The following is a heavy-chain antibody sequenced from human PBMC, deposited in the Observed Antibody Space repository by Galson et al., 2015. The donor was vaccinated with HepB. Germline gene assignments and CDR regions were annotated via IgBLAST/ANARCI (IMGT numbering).Heavy chain of an antibody. CDR2: FDPEDGET. D-gene: IGHD3-16*01. V-gene: IGHV1-24*01. CDR1: GYTLTELS. J-gene: IGHJ3*02. CDR3: ATFGRPRPDSNDAFDI. Sequence: SCKVSGYTLTELSMHWVRQAPGKGLEWMGGFDPEDGETIYAQKFQGRVTMTEDTSTDTAYMELSSLRSEDTAVYYCATFGRPRPDSNDAFDIWGQGTMVTVSS.